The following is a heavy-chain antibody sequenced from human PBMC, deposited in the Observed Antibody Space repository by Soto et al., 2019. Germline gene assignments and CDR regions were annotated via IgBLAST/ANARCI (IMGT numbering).Heavy chain of an antibody. V-gene: IGHV3-30-3*01. D-gene: IGHD1-26*01. CDR3: ARDPLSSSQRGYFDF. CDR2: ISYDGSNK. J-gene: IGHJ4*02. Sequence: GGSLRLSCAASGFTFSGYAMHWVRQTPGKGLDWVAVISYDGSNKYYADSVKGRFTISRDNSKNTLYLQMNSLRAEDTAVYYCARDPLSSSQRGYFDFWGQGTLVTVSS. CDR1: GFTFSGYA.